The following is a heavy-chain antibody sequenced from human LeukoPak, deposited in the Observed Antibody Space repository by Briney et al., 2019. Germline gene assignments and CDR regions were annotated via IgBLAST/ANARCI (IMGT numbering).Heavy chain of an antibody. CDR1: GSRFTSYW. CDR3: AKETGRWELE. D-gene: IGHD1-26*01. Sequence: GESLKISCKGSGSRFTSYWIGWGRQMPGKGLEWVAVISNDGSNKYYADSVKGRFTISRDNSKNTLYLQMNSLRAEDTAVYYCAKETGRWELEWGQGTLVTVSS. CDR2: ISNDGSNK. V-gene: IGHV3-30*18. J-gene: IGHJ4*02.